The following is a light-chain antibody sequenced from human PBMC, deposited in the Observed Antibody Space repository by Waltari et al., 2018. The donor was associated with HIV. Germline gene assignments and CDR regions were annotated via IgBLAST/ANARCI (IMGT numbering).Light chain of an antibody. CDR3: QAWGSSTSGV. V-gene: IGLV3-1*01. J-gene: IGLJ2*01. CDR1: ELGDKY. CDR2: QDN. Sequence: SYEVTQPPSVAVSPGQTASITCSGYELGDKYTCWYQQKPGQSPLLVIYQDNKRPSGIPERFSASSSGHTATLTSIGTLPMDEADYYCQAWGSSTSGVFGRGTRLTVL.